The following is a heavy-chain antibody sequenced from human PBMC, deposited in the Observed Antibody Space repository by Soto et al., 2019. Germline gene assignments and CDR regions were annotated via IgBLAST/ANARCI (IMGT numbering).Heavy chain of an antibody. V-gene: IGHV1-69*13. CDR1: GGTFSSYA. D-gene: IGHD1-1*01. Sequence: ASVKVSCKASGGTFSSYAISWVRQAPGQGLEWMGGIIPIFGTANYAQKFQGRVTITADESTSTAYMELSSLRSEDTAVYYCAREEQLERRLYFDYWGQGTLVTVSS. CDR3: AREEQLERRLYFDY. CDR2: IIPIFGTA. J-gene: IGHJ4*02.